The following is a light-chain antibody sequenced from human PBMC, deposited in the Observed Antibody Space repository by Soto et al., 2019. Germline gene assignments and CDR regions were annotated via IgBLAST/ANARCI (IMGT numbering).Light chain of an antibody. CDR3: SSFTTTNTLI. J-gene: IGLJ2*01. Sequence: QSALTQPASVSGSPGQSITISCTGTSSDVGSYDLVSWYQQQPGKAPKLMIYDVNNRPSGVSNRFFGSKSGNTASLTISGLQADDDAHYYCSSFTTTNTLIFGGGTKLTVL. V-gene: IGLV2-14*02. CDR2: DVN. CDR1: SSDVGSYDL.